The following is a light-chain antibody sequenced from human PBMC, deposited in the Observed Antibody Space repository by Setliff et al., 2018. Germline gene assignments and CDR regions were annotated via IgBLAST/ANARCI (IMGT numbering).Light chain of an antibody. J-gene: IGLJ1*01. CDR2: DVS. CDR1: SSDVGGYNY. CDR3: CSYAGSYTSLYV. Sequence: QSALTQLRSVSGSPGQPVTISCTGTSSDVGGYNYVSWYQQHPGKAPKLMIYDVSKRPSGVPDRFSGSKSGNTASLTISGLQAEDEADYYCCSYAGSYTSLYVFGTGTKV. V-gene: IGLV2-11*01.